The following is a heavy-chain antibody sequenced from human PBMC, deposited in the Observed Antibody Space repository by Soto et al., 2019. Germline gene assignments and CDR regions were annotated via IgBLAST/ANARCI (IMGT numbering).Heavy chain of an antibody. D-gene: IGHD3-3*01. V-gene: IGHV2-5*02. CDR3: THRQMPRSGYYNWFDP. Sequence: QITLKESGPTLVTPTQSLTLTCTFSGFSLSTSGVGVGWIRQPPGKALEWLALIYWDDDKRYSPSLKSRLTITXXTXKXXVLLTMTNMDPLDTATYYCTHRQMPRSGYYNWFDPWGQGTLVTVSS. J-gene: IGHJ5*02. CDR2: IYWDDDK. CDR1: GFSLSTSGVG.